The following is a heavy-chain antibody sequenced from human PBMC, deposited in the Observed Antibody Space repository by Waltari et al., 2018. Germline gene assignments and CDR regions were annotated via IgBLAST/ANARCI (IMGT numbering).Heavy chain of an antibody. CDR2: IKSKTNGGTT. CDR1: GFTFNNVW. Sequence: EVQLVESGGGLVKPGGSLRLSCAASGFTFNNVWMNWVRQAPGKGLEWIGLIKSKTNGGTTLYTAPAKGRFTISRDDSKNTLYLRVDSLKTEDTGVYYCTTHITGDWPHDNYWGQGALVTVSS. V-gene: IGHV3-15*01. CDR3: TTHITGDWPHDNY. D-gene: IGHD1-20*01. J-gene: IGHJ4*02.